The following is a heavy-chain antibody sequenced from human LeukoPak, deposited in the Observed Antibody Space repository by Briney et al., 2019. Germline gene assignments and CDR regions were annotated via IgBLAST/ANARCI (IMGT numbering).Heavy chain of an antibody. J-gene: IGHJ4*02. D-gene: IGHD3-10*01. CDR2: ISPTGYII. Sequence: GGSLRLSCAASTFSFSNYEMNWVRQAPGQGLEWVSYISPTGYIIYYADSVKGRFTISRDSAKNSLYLQMSSLRAENTAVYYCARVGDDGSGSFDYWGQGTLVTVSS. V-gene: IGHV3-48*03. CDR1: TFSFSNYE. CDR3: ARVGDDGSGSFDY.